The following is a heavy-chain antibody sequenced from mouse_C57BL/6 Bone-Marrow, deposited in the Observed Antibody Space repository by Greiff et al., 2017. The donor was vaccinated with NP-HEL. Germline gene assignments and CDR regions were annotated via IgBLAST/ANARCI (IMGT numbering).Heavy chain of an antibody. CDR3: ARDPSITTVVAKDWYFDV. CDR1: GYTFTSYW. J-gene: IGHJ1*03. V-gene: IGHV1-52*01. D-gene: IGHD1-1*01. CDR2: IDPSDSET. Sequence: QVQLKQPGAELVRPGSSVKLSCKASGYTFTSYWMHWVKQRPIQGLEWIGNIDPSDSETHYNQKFKDKATLTVDKSSSTAYMQLSSLTSEDSAVYYCARDPSITTVVAKDWYFDVWGTGTTVTVSS.